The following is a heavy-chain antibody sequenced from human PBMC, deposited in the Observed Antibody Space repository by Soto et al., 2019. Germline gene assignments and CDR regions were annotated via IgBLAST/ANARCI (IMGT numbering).Heavy chain of an antibody. Sequence: GGSLRLSCAGSGFTFNNFWMHWVRQAPGKGLVWVARINTDGSVTSHADSVKGRFTISRDNAKSTLYLQMNSLRAEDSARYYCARQTGLGATNYWGRGTLVTLSS. CDR2: INTDGSVT. CDR1: GFTFNNFW. D-gene: IGHD1-26*01. V-gene: IGHV3-74*01. J-gene: IGHJ4*02. CDR3: ARQTGLGATNY.